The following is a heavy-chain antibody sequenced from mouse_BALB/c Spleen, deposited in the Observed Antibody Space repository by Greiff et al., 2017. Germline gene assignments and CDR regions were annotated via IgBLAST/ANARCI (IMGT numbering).Heavy chain of an antibody. CDR1: GFTFSSYT. CDR3: ARLVTMDY. Sequence: EVKLMESGGGLVQPGGSLKLSCAASGFTFSSYTMSWVRQTPEKRLEWVAYISNGGGSTYYPDTVKGRFTISRDNAKNTLYLQMSSLKSEDTAMYYCARLVTMDYWGQGTSVTVSP. J-gene: IGHJ4*01. CDR2: ISNGGGST. V-gene: IGHV5-12-2*01.